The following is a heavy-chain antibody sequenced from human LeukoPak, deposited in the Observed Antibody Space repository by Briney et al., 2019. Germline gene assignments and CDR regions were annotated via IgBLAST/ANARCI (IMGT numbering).Heavy chain of an antibody. D-gene: IGHD3-3*01. V-gene: IGHV3-7*01. J-gene: IGHJ4*02. CDR1: GFTFSSYW. CDR2: IKQDGSEK. CDR3: ARYYDFWSGYYPFDY. Sequence: QPGGSLRLSCAASGFTFSSYWMSWVRQAPGKGLEGVANIKQDGSEKYYVDSVKGRFTISRDNAKNSLYLQMNSLRAEDTAVYYCARYYDFWSGYYPFDYWGQGTLVTVSS.